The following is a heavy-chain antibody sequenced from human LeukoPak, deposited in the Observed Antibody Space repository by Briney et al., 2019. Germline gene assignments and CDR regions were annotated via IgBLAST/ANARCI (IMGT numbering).Heavy chain of an antibody. V-gene: IGHV3-48*03. CDR3: ARVVPNLYYWYFDL. CDR1: GFTFSSYE. D-gene: IGHD3-10*01. Sequence: GGSLRLSCAASGFTFSSYEMNWVRQAPGKGLEWVSYISSSGSTIYYADSVKGRFTISRDNAKNSLYLQMNSLRAEDTAVYYCARVVPNLYYWYFDLWGRGTLVTVSS. J-gene: IGHJ2*01. CDR2: ISSSGSTI.